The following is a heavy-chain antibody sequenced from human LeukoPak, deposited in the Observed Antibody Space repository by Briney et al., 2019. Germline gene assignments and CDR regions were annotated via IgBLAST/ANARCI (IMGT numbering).Heavy chain of an antibody. CDR1: GFTFSSYA. D-gene: IGHD4-17*01. CDR2: ISGSGGST. J-gene: IGHJ4*02. CDR3: ASHGDYVRYYFDY. Sequence: GGSLRLSCAASGFTFSSYAMSWVRQAPGKGLEWVSAISGSGGSTYYADSVKGRFTISRDNSKNTLYLQMNSLRAEDTAVYYCASHGDYVRYYFDYWGQGTLVTVSS. V-gene: IGHV3-23*01.